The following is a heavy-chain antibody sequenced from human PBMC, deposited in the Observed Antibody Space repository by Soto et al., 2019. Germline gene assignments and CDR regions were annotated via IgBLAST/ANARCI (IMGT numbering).Heavy chain of an antibody. CDR2: ISGGGLNT. Sequence: GGSLRLSCAASGFTFSAYAMTWVRQAPGKGLEWVSSISGGGLNTYYADSVKGRFTISRDNSKNTVSLQMNSLRADDTAVYYCEKYPDFYYYGMDVWGQGTTVTVSS. V-gene: IGHV3-23*01. CDR1: GFTFSAYA. CDR3: EKYPDFYYYGMDV. J-gene: IGHJ6*02.